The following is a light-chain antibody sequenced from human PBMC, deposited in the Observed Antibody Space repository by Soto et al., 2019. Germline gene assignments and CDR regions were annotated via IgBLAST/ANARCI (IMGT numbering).Light chain of an antibody. CDR1: QSVSSGY. CDR3: QQYDSSPVT. V-gene: IGKV3-20*01. J-gene: IGKJ1*01. CDR2: GAS. Sequence: EIVLTQSPGTLSLSPGERATLSCRASQSVSSGYLAWYQQKPGQAPRLLIYGASSRATGIPDRFSGSGSGTDFTLTISRLEPEDFAVYYCQQYDSSPVTFGQGTKVEI.